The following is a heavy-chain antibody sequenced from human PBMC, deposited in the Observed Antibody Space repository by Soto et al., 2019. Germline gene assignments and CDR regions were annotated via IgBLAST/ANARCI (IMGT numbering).Heavy chain of an antibody. CDR2: ISSSGSTI. V-gene: IGHV3-11*01. CDR3: ARAEGYCTNGVCYGGFDY. D-gene: IGHD2-8*01. J-gene: IGHJ4*02. CDR1: GFTFSDYY. Sequence: GGSLRLSCAASGFTFSDYYMSWIRQAPGKGLEWVSYISSSGSTIYYADSVKGRFTISRDNAKNSLYLQMNSLRAEDTAVYYCARAEGYCTNGVCYGGFDYWGQGTLVTVSS.